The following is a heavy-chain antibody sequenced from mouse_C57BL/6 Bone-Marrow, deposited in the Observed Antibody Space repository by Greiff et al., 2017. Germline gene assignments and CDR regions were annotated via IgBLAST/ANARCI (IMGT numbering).Heavy chain of an antibody. D-gene: IGHD2-3*01. V-gene: IGHV14-4*01. CDR2: IDPEIGDT. J-gene: IGHJ2*01. CDR3: SSFDGNYFDF. CDR1: GFNIKDDY. Sequence: VQLQQSGAELVRPGASVKLSCTASGFNIKDDYIHWVKQRPEQGLEWIGWIDPEIGDTEYASQFQGKATITSDPSSNTAYRQLISLTSEDTAVYYCSSFDGNYFDFWGQGTPLTVAS.